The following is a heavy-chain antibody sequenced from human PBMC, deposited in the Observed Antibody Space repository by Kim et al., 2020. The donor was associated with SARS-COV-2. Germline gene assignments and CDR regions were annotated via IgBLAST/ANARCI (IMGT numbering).Heavy chain of an antibody. J-gene: IGHJ4*02. Sequence: GGSLRLSCAASGFTFDDYAMHWVRQAPGKGLEWVSGISWNSGSIGYPDSVKGRFTFSADNAKNSLYLQMNSLRAEDTALYYCAKDRRGSSWYYFDYWGQGTLVSVSS. CDR1: GFTFDDYA. CDR3: AKDRRGSSWYYFDY. D-gene: IGHD6-13*01. V-gene: IGHV3-9*01. CDR2: ISWNSGSI.